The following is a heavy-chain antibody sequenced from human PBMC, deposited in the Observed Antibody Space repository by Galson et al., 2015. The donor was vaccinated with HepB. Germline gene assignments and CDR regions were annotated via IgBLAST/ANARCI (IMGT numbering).Heavy chain of an antibody. V-gene: IGHV1-46*04. CDR3: ARAPDSLDNWFDP. J-gene: IGHJ5*02. D-gene: IGHD2-2*01. Sequence: SVKVSCKASGYTFASYYMHWVRQAPGQGLEWMGIINPSGGSTSYAQKLQGRVTMTRDTSTSTVYMELSSLRSEDTAVYYCARAPDSLDNWFDPWGQGTLVTVSS. CDR1: GYTFASYY. CDR2: INPSGGST.